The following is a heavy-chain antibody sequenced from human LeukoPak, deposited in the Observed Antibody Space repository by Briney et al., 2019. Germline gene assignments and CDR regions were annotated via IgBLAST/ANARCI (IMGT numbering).Heavy chain of an antibody. V-gene: IGHV4-34*01. J-gene: IGHJ3*02. CDR1: GGSFSGYY. D-gene: IGHD3-10*01. CDR2: INHSGST. Sequence: SETLSLTCVVYGGSFSGYYWSWIRQPPGKGLEWIGEINHSGSTNYNPFLKSRVTISIDTSKNQFSLKLRSVTAADTGVYYCARDFHYGSGSRPFDIWGQGTMVTVSS. CDR3: ARDFHYGSGSRPFDI.